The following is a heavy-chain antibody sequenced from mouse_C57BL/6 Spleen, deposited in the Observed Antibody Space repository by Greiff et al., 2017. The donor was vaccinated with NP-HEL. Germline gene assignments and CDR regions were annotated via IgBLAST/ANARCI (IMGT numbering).Heavy chain of an antibody. Sequence: VQLKQSGPELVKPGASVKISCKASGYTFTDYYMNWVKQSHGKSLEWIGDINPNNGGTSYNQKFKGKATLTVDKSSSTAYMELRSLTSEDSAVYYCASWGYWYFDVWGTGTTVTVSS. CDR3: ASWGYWYFDV. V-gene: IGHV1-26*01. J-gene: IGHJ1*03. CDR1: GYTFTDYY. CDR2: INPNNGGT.